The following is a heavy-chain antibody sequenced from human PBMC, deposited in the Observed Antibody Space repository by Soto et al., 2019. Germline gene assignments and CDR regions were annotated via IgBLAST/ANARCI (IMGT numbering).Heavy chain of an antibody. D-gene: IGHD3-3*01. V-gene: IGHV1-18*01. CDR1: GYTFTSYG. Sequence: QVQLVQSGAEVKKPGASVKVSCKASGYTFTSYGISWVRQAPGQGLEWMGWISAYNGNTNYAQKLQGRVTMTTDTSTSTAYMDLRGLRSDDTAVYYCARGTSTMFGLGTPPDDYWGQGTLVTVSS. CDR2: ISAYNGNT. CDR3: ARGTSTMFGLGTPPDDY. J-gene: IGHJ4*02.